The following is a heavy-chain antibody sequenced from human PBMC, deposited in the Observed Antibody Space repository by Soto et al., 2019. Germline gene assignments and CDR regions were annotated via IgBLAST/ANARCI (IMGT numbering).Heavy chain of an antibody. J-gene: IGHJ4*02. Sequence: EVQLLESGGGLVQPGGSLRLSCAASGFTISSYAMSWVRQAPGKGLEWVSAISDRGDTTHYADSVKGRFTISRDTSKNTLYLQMNPLRAADTAVLYCAKDKPGTTSFDYWGRGTPVTVSS. V-gene: IGHV3-23*01. CDR3: AKDKPGTTSFDY. D-gene: IGHD1-1*01. CDR1: GFTISSYA. CDR2: ISDRGDTT.